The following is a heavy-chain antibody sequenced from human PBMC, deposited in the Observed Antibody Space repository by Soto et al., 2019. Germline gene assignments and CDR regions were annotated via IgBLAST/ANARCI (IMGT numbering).Heavy chain of an antibody. Sequence: EVQLVESGGGLVKPGGSLRLSCAASGFTFSSYSMNWVRQAPGKGLEWVSSISSSSSYIYYADSVKGRFTISRDNAKNSLYLQMNSLRAEDTAVYYCARSGYSYGGFLDYWGQGTLVTVSS. CDR2: ISSSSSYI. CDR3: ARSGYSYGGFLDY. CDR1: GFTFSSYS. V-gene: IGHV3-21*01. J-gene: IGHJ4*02. D-gene: IGHD5-18*01.